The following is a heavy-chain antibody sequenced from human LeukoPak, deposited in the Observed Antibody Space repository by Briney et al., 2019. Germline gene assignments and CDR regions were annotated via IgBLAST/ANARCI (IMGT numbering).Heavy chain of an antibody. CDR3: AKSSSYRWNDAFDI. V-gene: IGHV3-21*01. J-gene: IGHJ3*02. D-gene: IGHD4-23*01. CDR1: GFTFSSYY. Sequence: PGGSLRLSCAASGFTFSSYYMNWVRQAPGKGLEWVSSISSSSSYIYYADSVKGRFTISRDNSKNSLSLQMNSLRAEDTAVYYCAKSSSYRWNDAFDIWGQGTMVTVSS. CDR2: ISSSSSYI.